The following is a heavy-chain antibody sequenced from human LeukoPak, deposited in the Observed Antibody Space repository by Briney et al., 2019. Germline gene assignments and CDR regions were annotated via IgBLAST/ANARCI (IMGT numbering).Heavy chain of an antibody. Sequence: ASVKVSCKASGYTFTGYYMHWVRQAPGQGLEWMGWINPNSGGTNYAQKLQGRVTMTRDTSISTAYMGLSRLRSDDTAVYYCARRSYGSGSYYSGDFDYWGQGTLVTVSS. J-gene: IGHJ4*02. CDR1: GYTFTGYY. CDR2: INPNSGGT. D-gene: IGHD3-10*01. V-gene: IGHV1-2*02. CDR3: ARRSYGSGSYYSGDFDY.